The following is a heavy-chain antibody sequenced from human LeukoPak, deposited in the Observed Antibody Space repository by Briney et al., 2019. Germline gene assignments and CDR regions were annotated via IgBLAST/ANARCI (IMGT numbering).Heavy chain of an antibody. D-gene: IGHD4-23*01. Sequence: SETLSLPCAVYGGSFSGYYWSWIPQPPGKGLEWLGEINHSGSTNYNPSLKSRVTISVDTSKNQYSLQHSSVTAADTDVYYCARDSYDYDGNSELWYFDLWGRGTLVTVSS. CDR1: GGSFSGYY. CDR2: INHSGST. CDR3: ARDSYDYDGNSELWYFDL. V-gene: IGHV4-34*01. J-gene: IGHJ2*01.